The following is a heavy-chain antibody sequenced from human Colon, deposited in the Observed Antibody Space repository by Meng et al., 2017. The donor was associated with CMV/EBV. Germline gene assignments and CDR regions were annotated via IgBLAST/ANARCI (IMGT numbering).Heavy chain of an antibody. CDR1: GFTFSSYA. CDR3: ANPRSGYFWGGQRLNYYYYGMDV. Sequence: GESLKISCAASGFTFSSYAMSWVRQAPGKGLEWVSAISGSGGSTYYADSVKGRFTISRDNSKNTLYLQMNSLRAEDTAVYYCANPRSGYFWGGQRLNYYYYGMDVWGQGTTVTVSS. D-gene: IGHD3-3*01. V-gene: IGHV3-23*01. CDR2: ISGSGGST. J-gene: IGHJ6*02.